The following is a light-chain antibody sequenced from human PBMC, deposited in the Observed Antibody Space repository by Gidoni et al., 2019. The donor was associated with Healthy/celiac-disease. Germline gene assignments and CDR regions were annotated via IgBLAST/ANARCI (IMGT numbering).Light chain of an antibody. Sequence: ELVLTQSPGTLSLSPGERATLSCRASQSVSSSYLAWYQQKPGQAPRLLIYGASSRATGIPDRFSGSGSGTDFTLTISRLEPEDVAVYYCQQYGSSTLTLGGGTKVEIK. CDR3: QQYGSSTLT. J-gene: IGKJ4*01. V-gene: IGKV3-20*01. CDR2: GAS. CDR1: QSVSSSY.